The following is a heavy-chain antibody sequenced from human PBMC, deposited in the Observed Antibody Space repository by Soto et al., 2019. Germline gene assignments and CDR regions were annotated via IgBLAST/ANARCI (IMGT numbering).Heavy chain of an antibody. CDR2: IIPIFGTA. Sequence: QVQLVQSGAEVKKPGSSVKVSCKASGGTFSSYAISWVRQAPGQGLEWMGGIIPIFGTANYAQKSQGRVTITADKSTSTAYMELSSLRSEDTAVYYCARGTVAPLFYYYGMDVWGQGTTFTVSS. CDR3: ARGTVAPLFYYYGMDV. CDR1: GGTFSSYA. J-gene: IGHJ6*02. V-gene: IGHV1-69*06. D-gene: IGHD4-17*01.